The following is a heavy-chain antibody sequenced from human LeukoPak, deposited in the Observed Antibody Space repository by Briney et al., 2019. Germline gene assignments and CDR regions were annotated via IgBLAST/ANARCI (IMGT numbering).Heavy chain of an antibody. CDR1: GYSKNFYG. D-gene: IGHD2-2*01. CDR2: ISAQHGQT. Sequence: ASVKVSCKTSGYSKNFYGITWVRQVAGQGLEWMGWISAQHGQTEYAPNSQDRVTMTTDTDMNTAYMELRSLRSDDTAVYYCARGSSTSPAWFDPWGQGTLVTVSS. J-gene: IGHJ5*02. CDR3: ARGSSTSPAWFDP. V-gene: IGHV1-18*01.